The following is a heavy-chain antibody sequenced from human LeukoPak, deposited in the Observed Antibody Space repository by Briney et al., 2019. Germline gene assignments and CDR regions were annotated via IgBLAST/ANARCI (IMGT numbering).Heavy chain of an antibody. D-gene: IGHD3-22*01. CDR2: TYYRSKWYN. CDR1: GDSVSSSTAA. J-gene: IGHJ4*02. CDR3: AKRRGIRITMIVVVIRDGYFDY. Sequence: SQTLSLTCVISGDSVSSSTAAWNWIRQSPSRGLEWLGRTYYRSKWYNEYAVSVKSRITVNPDTSKNQFSLQLNSVTPEDTAVYYCAKRRGIRITMIVVVIRDGYFDYWGQGTLVTVSS. V-gene: IGHV6-1*01.